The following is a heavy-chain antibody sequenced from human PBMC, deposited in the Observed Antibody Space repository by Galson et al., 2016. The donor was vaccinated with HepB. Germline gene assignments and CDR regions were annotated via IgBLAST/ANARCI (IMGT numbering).Heavy chain of an antibody. D-gene: IGHD6-13*01. Sequence: SLRLSCAASGFIFSDYSMNWVRQAPGKGLEWVSYISSTIYYADSVKGRFTISRDNAKNSVYLHMNSLRDKDTAVYYCARDHSSSLYYYGMDVWGQGTTVTVSS. V-gene: IGHV3-48*02. J-gene: IGHJ6*02. CDR2: ISSTI. CDR1: GFIFSDYS. CDR3: ARDHSSSLYYYGMDV.